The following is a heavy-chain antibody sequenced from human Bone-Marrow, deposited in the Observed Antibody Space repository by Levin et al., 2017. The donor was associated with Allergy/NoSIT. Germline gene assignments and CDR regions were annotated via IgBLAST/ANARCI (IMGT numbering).Heavy chain of an antibody. J-gene: IGHJ4*02. CDR3: SKDMSSSWSTCHLHY. D-gene: IGHD6-13*01. CDR1: GFAFSSYA. V-gene: IGHV3-23*01. CDR2: ISGVGSNT. Sequence: GESLKISCAASGFAFSSYAMTWVRQAPGKGLEWVSGISGVGSNTYYADSVKGRFTISRENSRNTLFVQMNSMRAEDTAVSFCSKDMSSSWSTCHLHYCGQGTLVTVSS.